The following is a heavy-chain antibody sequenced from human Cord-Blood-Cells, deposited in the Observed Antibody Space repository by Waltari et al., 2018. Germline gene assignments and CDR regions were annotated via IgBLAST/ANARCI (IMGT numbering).Heavy chain of an antibody. J-gene: IGHJ3*02. D-gene: IGHD4-4*01. Sequence: QVQLVQSGAEVKKPGASVKVSCKASGYTFTSYAMHWVRQAPGQRLEWMGWINAGNGNTKYSQKFQGRVTITRDTSASTAYMELSSLRSEDTAVYYCARDRWGTDYSNYDAFDIWGQGTMVTVSS. V-gene: IGHV1-3*01. CDR3: ARDRWGTDYSNYDAFDI. CDR1: GYTFTSYA. CDR2: INAGNGNT.